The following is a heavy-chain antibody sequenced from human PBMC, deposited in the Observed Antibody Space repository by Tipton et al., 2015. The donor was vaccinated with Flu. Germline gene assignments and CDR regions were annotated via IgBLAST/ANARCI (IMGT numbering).Heavy chain of an antibody. CDR1: GFTFSNYW. CDR2: IKQDGSEK. V-gene: IGHV3-7*01. Sequence: SLRLSCAASGFTFSNYWMSWVRQALGKGLEWVATIKQDGSEKYYMDSVEGRFTIPRDKAKNSLYLQMHSLRAEDTAVYYCASEMGGAFDMWGQGTMVNISS. J-gene: IGHJ3*02. D-gene: IGHD3-16*01. CDR3: ASEMGGAFDM.